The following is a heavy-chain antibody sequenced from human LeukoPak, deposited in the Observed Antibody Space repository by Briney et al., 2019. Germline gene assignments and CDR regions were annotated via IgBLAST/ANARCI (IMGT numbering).Heavy chain of an antibody. V-gene: IGHV4-34*01. CDR1: GFTFSSYA. D-gene: IGHD4-17*01. Sequence: GSLRLSCAASGFTFSSYAMSRIRQPPGKGLEWIGEINHSGSTNYNPSLKSRVTISVDTSKNQFSLKLSSVTAADTAVYYCARGKSNYGDYVDYWGQGTLVTVSS. CDR3: ARGKSNYGDYVDY. CDR2: INHSGST. J-gene: IGHJ4*02.